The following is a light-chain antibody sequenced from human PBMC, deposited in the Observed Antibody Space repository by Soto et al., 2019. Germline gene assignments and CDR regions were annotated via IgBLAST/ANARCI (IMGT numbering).Light chain of an antibody. CDR2: DAS. J-gene: IGKJ4*01. CDR3: LQRSNWPLT. CDR1: QSVSSF. Sequence: EIVLTQSPATLSLSPGERATLSCRASQSVSSFLAWYQQKPGQAPRLLIYDASNRATGIPARFSGSGSGTDFTLTISSLAPEDFAVYYCLQRSNWPLTFGGGTKVEIK. V-gene: IGKV3-11*01.